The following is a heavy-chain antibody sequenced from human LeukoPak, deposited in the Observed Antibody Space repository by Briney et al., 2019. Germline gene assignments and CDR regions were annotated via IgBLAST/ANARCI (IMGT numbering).Heavy chain of an antibody. V-gene: IGHV3-7*01. CDR1: GFTFSSYW. D-gene: IGHD3-22*01. Sequence: PGGSLRLSCAASGFTFSSYWMSWVRRAPGKGLEWVANIKHDGSEKYYVDSVKGRFTISRDNAKDSLYLQVNSLRAEDTAVYYCARDSTSYFDSSGHSSYYLDVWGKGTTVTVS. CDR2: IKHDGSEK. J-gene: IGHJ6*03. CDR3: ARDSTSYFDSSGHSSYYLDV.